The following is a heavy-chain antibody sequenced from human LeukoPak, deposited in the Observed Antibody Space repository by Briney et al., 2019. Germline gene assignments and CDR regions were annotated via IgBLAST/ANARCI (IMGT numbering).Heavy chain of an antibody. CDR2: IYDSGVT. CDR1: GGSISRYH. Sequence: SETLSLTCTVSGGSISRYHWTWIRQSPGKGLEWIAYIYDSGVTNYNPSLKSRVTMSVDTSKKQFSLKLSSVTAADTAVYYCARVRGSSGSYEYYHYMDVWGKGTTVTISS. J-gene: IGHJ6*03. V-gene: IGHV4-59*12. CDR3: ARVRGSSGSYEYYHYMDV. D-gene: IGHD1-26*01.